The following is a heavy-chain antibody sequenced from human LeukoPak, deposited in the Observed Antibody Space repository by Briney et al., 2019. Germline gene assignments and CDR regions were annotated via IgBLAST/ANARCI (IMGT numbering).Heavy chain of an antibody. CDR2: IYYSGST. CDR1: GGSISSYY. J-gene: IGHJ6*02. Sequence: SETLSLTCTVSGGSISSYYWSWIRQPPGKGLEWIGYIYYSGSTNYDPSLKSRVTISVDTSKNQFSLKLSSVTAADTAVYYCARRYYYYGMDVWGQGTTVTVSS. CDR3: ARRYYYYGMDV. V-gene: IGHV4-59*08.